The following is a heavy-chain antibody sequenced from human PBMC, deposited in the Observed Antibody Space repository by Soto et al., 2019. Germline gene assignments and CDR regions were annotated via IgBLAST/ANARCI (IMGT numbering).Heavy chain of an antibody. CDR1: GDSIGNFY. CDR3: ARGMGRYFDI. Sequence: QVRLQESGPGLVKPSETLSLTCAISGDSIGNFYWSWIRQPAGKGLESLGRLSASGRTNYSPSLQSRVTMSLDRSKNRFSLRLTSVSAADTAVYFCARGMGRYFDIWGRGTLVTVSS. D-gene: IGHD2-8*01. V-gene: IGHV4-4*07. CDR2: LSASGRT. J-gene: IGHJ2*01.